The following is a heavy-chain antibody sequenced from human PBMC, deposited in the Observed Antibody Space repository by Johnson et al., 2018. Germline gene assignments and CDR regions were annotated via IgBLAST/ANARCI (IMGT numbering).Heavy chain of an antibody. CDR3: ARGLTLTSVVGFSFDY. CDR1: GFTFGRKS. CDR2: ISSTGGTT. D-gene: IGHD3-22*01. J-gene: IGHJ4*02. Sequence: EVQLVESGGGFVQPGGSLRLSCEASGFTFGRKSVMWVRQAPGKRLEWISHISSTGGTTFYADSVKGRFTISRDNAKNSLYLQMNSLREDDTAVYYCARGLTLTSVVGFSFDYWGQGTLVTVSS. V-gene: IGHV3-48*02.